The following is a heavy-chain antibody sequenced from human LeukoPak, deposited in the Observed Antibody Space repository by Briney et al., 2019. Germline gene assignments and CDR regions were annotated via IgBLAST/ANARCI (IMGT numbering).Heavy chain of an antibody. CDR2: ISGSGGST. V-gene: IGHV3-23*01. J-gene: IGHJ4*02. CDR1: GFTFSSYA. D-gene: IGHD3-16*01. CDR3: AKLGTRGFYFDY. Sequence: AGGSLRLSCAASGFTFSSYAMSWVRQAPGKGLEWVSAISGSGGSTYYADSVKGRFTISRDNSKNTLYLQMNSLRAEDTAVYYCAKLGTRGFYFDYWGQGTLVTVSS.